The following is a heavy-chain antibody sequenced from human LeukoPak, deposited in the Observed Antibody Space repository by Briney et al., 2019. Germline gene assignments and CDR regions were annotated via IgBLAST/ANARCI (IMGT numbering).Heavy chain of an antibody. CDR1: GGSFSGYY. CDR3: ARAARRWLQPDFDY. V-gene: IGHV4-34*01. CDR2: INHSGST. J-gene: IGHJ4*02. Sequence: SETLSLTCAVYGGSFSGYYWSWIRQPPGKGLEWIGEINHSGSTNYNPSLKSRVTISVDTSKNQFSLKLSSVTAADTAVYYCARAARRWLQPDFDYWGQGTLVTVSS. D-gene: IGHD5-24*01.